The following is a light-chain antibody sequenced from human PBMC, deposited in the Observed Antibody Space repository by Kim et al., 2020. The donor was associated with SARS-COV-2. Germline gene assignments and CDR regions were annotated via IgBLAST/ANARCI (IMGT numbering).Light chain of an antibody. V-gene: IGKV3-11*01. Sequence: WSPGERATLSCRARQSVSSYVGWYQQKPGQAPRLLMYEVSNRATGIPARFSGSGSGTDFTLTISSLEPEDFAVYYCQQRRDWPPTFGQGTRLEIK. CDR1: QSVSSY. CDR3: QQRRDWPPT. CDR2: EVS. J-gene: IGKJ5*01.